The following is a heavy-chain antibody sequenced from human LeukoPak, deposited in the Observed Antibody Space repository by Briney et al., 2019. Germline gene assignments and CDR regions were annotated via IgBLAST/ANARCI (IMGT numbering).Heavy chain of an antibody. CDR3: ARDPGYCSGGSCQYYYYYYMDV. Sequence: GGSLRLSCAAAGFTFSSYSMNWVRQAPGKGLEWVSSISSSSSYIYYADSVKGRFTISRDNAKNSLYLQMNSLRAEDTAVYYCARDPGYCSGGSCQYYYYYYMDVWGKGTTVTVSS. J-gene: IGHJ6*03. CDR2: ISSSSSYI. CDR1: GFTFSSYS. V-gene: IGHV3-21*01. D-gene: IGHD2-15*01.